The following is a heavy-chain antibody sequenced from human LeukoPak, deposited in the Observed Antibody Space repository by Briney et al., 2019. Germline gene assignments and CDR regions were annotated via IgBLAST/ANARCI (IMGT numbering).Heavy chain of an antibody. CDR3: ARNSGRDYFDY. CDR2: MSPNSGNT. J-gene: IGHJ4*02. V-gene: IGHV1-8*01. Sequence: ASVKVSCKASGYNFSIFGISWVRQAPGQGLEWMGWMSPNSGNTGYAQKFQGRVTMTRDTSISTAYMELSRLRSDDTAVYYCARNSGRDYFDYWGQGTLVTVSS. D-gene: IGHD1-26*01. CDR1: GYNFSIFG.